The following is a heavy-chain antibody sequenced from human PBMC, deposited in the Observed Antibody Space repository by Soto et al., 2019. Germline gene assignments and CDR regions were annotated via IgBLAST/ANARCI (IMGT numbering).Heavy chain of an antibody. Sequence: QVQLVESGGGVVQPGRSLRLSCAASGFTFSSYAMHWVRQAPGKGLEWVAVISYDGSNKYYADSVKGRFTISRDNSKNTLYMQMSSLSTEDMAVQYCVRDGNHYDSSGPCFDYWGQGTLVTVSS. CDR2: ISYDGSNK. V-gene: IGHV3-30-3*01. J-gene: IGHJ4*02. CDR3: VRDGNHYDSSGPCFDY. CDR1: GFTFSSYA. D-gene: IGHD3-22*01.